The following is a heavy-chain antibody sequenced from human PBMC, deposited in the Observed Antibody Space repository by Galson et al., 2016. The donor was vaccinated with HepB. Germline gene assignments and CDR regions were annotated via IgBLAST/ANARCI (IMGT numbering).Heavy chain of an antibody. V-gene: IGHV3-21*01. J-gene: IGHJ5*02. CDR1: GFTFDEYA. CDR2: ITPGSTYT. Sequence: SLRLSCAASGFTFDEYAMHWVRQAPGKGLEWVSSITPGSTYTHFADSVKGRFTISRDDAENSLYLHMNSLRAEDTALYYCARVVTPMAAANRGFGSWGQGTQVVVSS. CDR3: ARVVTPMAAANRGFGS. D-gene: IGHD6-13*01.